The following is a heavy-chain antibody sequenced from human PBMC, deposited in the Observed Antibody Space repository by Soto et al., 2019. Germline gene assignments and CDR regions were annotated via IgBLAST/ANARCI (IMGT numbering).Heavy chain of an antibody. CDR3: ARVLSYYYDSSGPRNYGMDV. J-gene: IGHJ6*02. D-gene: IGHD3-22*01. CDR1: GGSFSGYY. CDR2: INHSGST. V-gene: IGHV4-34*09. Sequence: SETLPLSCAVYGGSFSGYYWSWIRQPPGKGLEWIGEINHSGSTYYNPYLKSRVTISVDTSKNQFSLKLSSVTAADTAVYYCARVLSYYYDSSGPRNYGMDVWGQGTTVTVSS.